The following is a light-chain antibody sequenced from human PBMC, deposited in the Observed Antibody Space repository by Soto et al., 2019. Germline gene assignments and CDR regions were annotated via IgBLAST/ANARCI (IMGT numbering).Light chain of an antibody. V-gene: IGKV3-20*01. CDR2: GAS. CDR3: QQYRSSPPSWT. CDR1: QSVSSSY. Sequence: ETVLTQSPGTLSLSPGERATLSCRASQSVSSSYLAWYQQKPGQAPRLLMYGASSRATGIPDRFSGSGSGTDFTLTISRLEPEDFAVYYCQQYRSSPPSWTFGQGTKVEMK. J-gene: IGKJ1*01.